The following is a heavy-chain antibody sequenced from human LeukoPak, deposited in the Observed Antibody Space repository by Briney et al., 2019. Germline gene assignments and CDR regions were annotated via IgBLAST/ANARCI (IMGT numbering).Heavy chain of an antibody. CDR2: IYYSGST. J-gene: IGHJ6*03. CDR1: GGSLSGYY. V-gene: IGHV4-34*01. CDR3: ARVGYSNYYYYYMDV. D-gene: IGHD5-18*01. Sequence: PSETLSLTCGVYGGSLSGYYWSWIRQPPGKGLEWIGSIYYSGSTYYNPSLKSRVTISVDTSKNQFSLKLSSVTAADTAVYYCARVGYSNYYYYYMDVWGKGTTVTVSS.